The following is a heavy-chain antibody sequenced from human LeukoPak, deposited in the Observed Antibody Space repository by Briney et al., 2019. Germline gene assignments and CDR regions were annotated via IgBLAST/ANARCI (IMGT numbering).Heavy chain of an antibody. D-gene: IGHD2-2*01. V-gene: IGHV4-59*08. CDR3: ARHDIVVVPAADIPNWFDP. J-gene: IGHJ5*02. CDR1: GVSISSYY. CDR2: FYNSGST. Sequence: SETLSLTCTVSGVSISSYYWSWIRQPPGKGLEWVGCFYNSGSTNYNPSLKSRVTVSIDTSKSQFSLKLSSVTAADTAVYYCARHDIVVVPAADIPNWFDPWGQGTLVTVSS.